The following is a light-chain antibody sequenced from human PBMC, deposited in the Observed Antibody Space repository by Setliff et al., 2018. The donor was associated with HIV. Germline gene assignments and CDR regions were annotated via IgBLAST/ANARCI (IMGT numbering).Light chain of an antibody. CDR2: DVS. CDR3: SSYTSSSTDV. J-gene: IGLJ1*01. V-gene: IGLV2-14*01. CDR1: SSDVGTYND. Sequence: QSVLAQPASVSGSPGQSITISCTGTSSDVGTYNDVYWYQQHPGKAPKLIIYDVSTRPSGVSNRFSGSKSGNTASLTISGLQTEDEADYYCSSYTSSSTDVFGTGTKVTVL.